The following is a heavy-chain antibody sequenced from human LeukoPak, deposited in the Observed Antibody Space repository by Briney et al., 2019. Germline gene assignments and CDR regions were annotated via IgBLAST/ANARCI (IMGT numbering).Heavy chain of an antibody. Sequence: GGSLRLSCAASGFTFSSYSMNWVRQAPGKGLEWVSSISSSSRYIYYADSVKGRFTVSRDSAKNSLYLQMNSLRAEDTAVYYCASGGVVATPEYFDYWGQGTLVTVSS. J-gene: IGHJ4*02. CDR3: ASGGVVATPEYFDY. CDR2: ISSSSRYI. D-gene: IGHD3-16*01. CDR1: GFTFSSYS. V-gene: IGHV3-21*01.